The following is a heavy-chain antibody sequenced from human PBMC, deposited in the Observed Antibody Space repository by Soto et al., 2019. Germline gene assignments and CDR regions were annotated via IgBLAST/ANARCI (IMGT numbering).Heavy chain of an antibody. V-gene: IGHV3-72*01. CDR1: GFTFSSYG. Sequence: VQLVESGGGVVQPGRSLRLSCAASGFTFSSYGMHWVRQAPGKGLEWVGRTRNKANSYTTEYAASVKGRFTISRDDSKNSLYLQMNSLKTEDTAVYYCARGRGYDFWSGYDYWGQGTLVTVSS. CDR2: TRNKANSYTT. CDR3: ARGRGYDFWSGYDY. D-gene: IGHD3-3*01. J-gene: IGHJ4*02.